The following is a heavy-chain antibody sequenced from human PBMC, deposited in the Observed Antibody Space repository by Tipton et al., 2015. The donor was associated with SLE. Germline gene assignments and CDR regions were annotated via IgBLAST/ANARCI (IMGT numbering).Heavy chain of an antibody. CDR2: IYSGGST. CDR3: ARAYCSGGSCYRALFDY. D-gene: IGHD2-15*01. Sequence: SLRLSCAASGFTVSSNYMSWVRQAPGEGLEWVSLIYSGGSTYYADSVKGRFTISRDNSKNTLFLQMNSLRTEDTAVYYCARAYCSGGSCYRALFDYWGQGTLVTVSS. J-gene: IGHJ4*02. CDR1: GFTVSSNY. V-gene: IGHV3-53*05.